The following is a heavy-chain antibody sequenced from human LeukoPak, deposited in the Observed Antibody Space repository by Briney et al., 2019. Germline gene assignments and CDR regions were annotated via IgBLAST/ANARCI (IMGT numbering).Heavy chain of an antibody. J-gene: IGHJ4*02. Sequence: GGSLRLSCAASGFTFSSYSMNWVRQAPGKGLEWVSSISSSSSYIYYADSVKGRFTISRDNAKNSLYLQMNSLRAEDTAVYYCARVKDGSDVFDYWGQGPLVTVSS. D-gene: IGHD5-24*01. CDR3: ARVKDGSDVFDY. CDR2: ISSSSSYI. V-gene: IGHV3-21*01. CDR1: GFTFSSYS.